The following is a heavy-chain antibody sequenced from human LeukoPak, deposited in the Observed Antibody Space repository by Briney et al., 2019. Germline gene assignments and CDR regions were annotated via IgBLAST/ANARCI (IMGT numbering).Heavy chain of an antibody. CDR2: IYSTGRT. D-gene: IGHD2-15*01. CDR3: ARHYSPDYSFDD. J-gene: IGHJ4*02. CDR1: AGTISNKH. V-gene: IGHV4-59*08. Sequence: TSETLSLTCTGSAGTISNKHWIWIPQPPGKGLVWTGYIYSTGRTNYNPSLKSRVTISVDTSKSQSSLNVSSVTAADTAVYYCARHYSPDYSFDDWGQGTLVTVSS.